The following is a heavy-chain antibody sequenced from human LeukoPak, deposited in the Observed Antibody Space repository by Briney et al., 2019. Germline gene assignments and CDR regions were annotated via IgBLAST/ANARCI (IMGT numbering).Heavy chain of an antibody. CDR2: ISGSGVTT. CDR1: GFIFGSFA. CDR3: ARDYGDYTKGWNLRDF. J-gene: IGHJ4*02. V-gene: IGHV3-23*01. Sequence: GGSLRLSCAASGFIFGSFAMSWVRQPPGKGLEGVSSISGSGVTTYYADSVKGRFTISRDNSKNMMNLQMNSLRAEDTAVYYCARDYGDYTKGWNLRDFWGQGTLVTVSS. D-gene: IGHD4-17*01.